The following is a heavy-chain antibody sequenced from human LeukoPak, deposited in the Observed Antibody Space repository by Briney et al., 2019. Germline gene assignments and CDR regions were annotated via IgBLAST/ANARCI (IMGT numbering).Heavy chain of an antibody. Sequence: SQTLSLTCAISGDSVSSNSAGWNWITQSPSRGLEWLGSTYYRSNWYNDYALSVNSRITIDPDTSKNQFSLQLNSVTPEDTAVYYCAREVAVAGPFDYWGQGILVTVSS. CDR1: GDSVSSNSAG. V-gene: IGHV6-1*01. J-gene: IGHJ4*02. D-gene: IGHD6-19*01. CDR2: TYYRSNWYN. CDR3: AREVAVAGPFDY.